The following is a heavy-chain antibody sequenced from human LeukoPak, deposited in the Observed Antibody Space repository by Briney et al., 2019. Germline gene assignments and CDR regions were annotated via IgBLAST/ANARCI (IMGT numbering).Heavy chain of an antibody. D-gene: IGHD3-16*01. CDR3: ARVYWGDYFDY. CDR2: IKQGGSEK. Sequence: PGGSLRLSCAASGFTFSSYWMSWVRQAPGKGLEWVANIKQGGSEKYYVDSVKGRFTISRDNAKNSLYLQMNSLRAEDTAVYYCARVYWGDYFDYWGQGTLVTVSS. J-gene: IGHJ4*02. CDR1: GFTFSSYW. V-gene: IGHV3-7*01.